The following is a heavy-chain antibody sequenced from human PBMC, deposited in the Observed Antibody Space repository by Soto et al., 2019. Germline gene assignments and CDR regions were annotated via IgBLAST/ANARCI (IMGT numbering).Heavy chain of an antibody. J-gene: IGHJ6*02. CDR1: GFTFDDYT. Sequence: PGGSLRLSCAASGFTFDDYTMHWVRQAPGKGLEWVSLISWDGGSTYYADSVKGRFTISRDNSKNSLYLQMNSLRTEDTALYYCAKDTGYDFWSGKTYHGMDVWGQGTTVTGSS. CDR3: AKDTGYDFWSGKTYHGMDV. CDR2: ISWDGGST. V-gene: IGHV3-43*01. D-gene: IGHD3-3*01.